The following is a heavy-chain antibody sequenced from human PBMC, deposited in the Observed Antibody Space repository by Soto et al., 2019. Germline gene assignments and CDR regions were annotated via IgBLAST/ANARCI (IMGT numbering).Heavy chain of an antibody. J-gene: IGHJ4*02. CDR1: GYTFTSYY. D-gene: IGHD1-1*01. CDR3: ARAKDWNTSEFDY. Sequence: ASVKVSCQTSGYTFTSYYIHWVRQSPGQGLEWMGMINPSGGSTNYAQRFQGRFTMTSDTSTSTVYMALSSVTAADTAVYYCARAKDWNTSEFDYWGQGTLVSVSS. CDR2: INPSGGST. V-gene: IGHV1-46*01.